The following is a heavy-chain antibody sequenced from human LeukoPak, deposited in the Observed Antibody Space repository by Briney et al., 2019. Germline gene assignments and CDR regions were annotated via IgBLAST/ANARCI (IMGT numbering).Heavy chain of an antibody. D-gene: IGHD3-10*01. J-gene: IGHJ4*02. Sequence: ASVKVPCKASGYTFTGYYMHWVRQAPGQGLEWMGWINPNSGGTNYAQKFQGRVTMTRDTSISTAYMELSRLRSDDTAVYYCARDGEFGELVFNFDYWGQGTLVTVSS. CDR1: GYTFTGYY. CDR2: INPNSGGT. V-gene: IGHV1-2*02. CDR3: ARDGEFGELVFNFDY.